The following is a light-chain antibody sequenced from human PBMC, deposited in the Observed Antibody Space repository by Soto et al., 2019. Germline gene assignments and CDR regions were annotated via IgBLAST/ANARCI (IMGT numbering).Light chain of an antibody. Sequence: EIVLTQSPGTVSLSPGERATLSCRASQSVSSRNLAWYRQKPGQAPSLLIFGASNRATGIPDRFSGSASGTDFTLTISRLEPEDCAVYYCLRYGDSPPAYNFGHG. CDR3: LRYGDSPPAYN. V-gene: IGKV3-20*01. CDR2: GAS. CDR1: QSVSSRN. J-gene: IGKJ2*01.